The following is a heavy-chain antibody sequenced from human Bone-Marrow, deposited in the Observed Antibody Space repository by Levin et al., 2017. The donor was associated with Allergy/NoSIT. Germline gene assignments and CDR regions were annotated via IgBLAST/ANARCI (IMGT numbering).Heavy chain of an antibody. J-gene: IGHJ5*02. Sequence: PGGSLRLSCVASGFTFSDYSMNWVRQSPDKGLEWVASITSAGNYLYYGDSMKGRFTISRDNARNSLYLQMNSLTVEDTAVYYCARGTEYLTETNCFDPWGQGTLVTVSS. D-gene: IGHD1-14*01. CDR2: ITSAGNYL. V-gene: IGHV3-21*06. CDR3: ARGTEYLTETNCFDP. CDR1: GFTFSDYS.